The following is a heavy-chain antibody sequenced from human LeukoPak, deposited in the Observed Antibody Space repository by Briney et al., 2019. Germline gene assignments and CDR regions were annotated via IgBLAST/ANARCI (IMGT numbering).Heavy chain of an antibody. CDR3: ARYSGSYGEFDY. CDR2: IYYSGST. CDR1: GGSISSSYYY. J-gene: IGHJ4*02. Sequence: SETLSLTCTVPGGSISSSYYYWGWIRQPPGKGLEWIGSIYYSGSTYYNPSLKSRVTISVDTSKNQFSLKLRSVTAADTAVYYCARYSGSYGEFDYWGQGTLVTVSS. D-gene: IGHD1-26*01. V-gene: IGHV4-39*01.